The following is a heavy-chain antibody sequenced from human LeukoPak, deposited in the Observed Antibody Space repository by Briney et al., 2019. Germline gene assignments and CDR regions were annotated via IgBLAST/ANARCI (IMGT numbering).Heavy chain of an antibody. Sequence: GGSLRLSCAASGFTFTTDAMHWVSQAPGKGLEYVSAISSDGRGTYYANSVKGRFTISRDNSKNTVYLHMASLSAEDMAVYYCARWGGSYYSWGQRTLVTVSS. J-gene: IGHJ4*02. D-gene: IGHD1-26*01. CDR3: ARWGGSYYS. V-gene: IGHV3-64*01. CDR2: ISSDGRGT. CDR1: GFTFTTDA.